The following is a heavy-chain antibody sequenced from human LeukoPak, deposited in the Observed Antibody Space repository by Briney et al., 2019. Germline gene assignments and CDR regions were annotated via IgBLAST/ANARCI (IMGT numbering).Heavy chain of an antibody. Sequence: GESLKISCKGSGYSFTSYWIGWVRQMPGKGLEWMGIIYPGDSDTRYSPSFQGQATISADKSISTAYLQWSSLKASDTAMYYCARLQDCSGGSCYSKAWFDPWGQGTLVTVSS. D-gene: IGHD2-15*01. V-gene: IGHV5-51*01. CDR1: GYSFTSYW. CDR2: IYPGDSDT. CDR3: ARLQDCSGGSCYSKAWFDP. J-gene: IGHJ5*02.